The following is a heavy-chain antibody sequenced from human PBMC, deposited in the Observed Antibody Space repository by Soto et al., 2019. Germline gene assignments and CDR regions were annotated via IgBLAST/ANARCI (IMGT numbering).Heavy chain of an antibody. Sequence: AEPLRLSCTASAFPFSSFTVHWVRKAPGKGLEWVASISRSSIYRYYSDSLKGRVTISRDNAKNSLYLQMDSLRVEDTAIYYCAREELDYWGQGTMVTVS. V-gene: IGHV3-21*01. CDR3: AREELDY. CDR1: AFPFSSFT. CDR2: ISRSSIYR. J-gene: IGHJ4*02. D-gene: IGHD1-1*01.